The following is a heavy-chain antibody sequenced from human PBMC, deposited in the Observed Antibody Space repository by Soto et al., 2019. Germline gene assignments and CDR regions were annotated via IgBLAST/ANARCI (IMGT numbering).Heavy chain of an antibody. D-gene: IGHD3-22*01. V-gene: IGHV1-3*01. Sequence: ASVKVSCKASGYTFTSYGINWVRQAPGRGLEWMGWINPGNGNTKYSQQFQGRVIIDRDTSASTAYMELSSLRSEYTAVYYCARGGYFDSSNYLAYWGLGTLVTVP. CDR2: INPGNGNT. CDR1: GYTFTSYG. J-gene: IGHJ4*02. CDR3: ARGGYFDSSNYLAY.